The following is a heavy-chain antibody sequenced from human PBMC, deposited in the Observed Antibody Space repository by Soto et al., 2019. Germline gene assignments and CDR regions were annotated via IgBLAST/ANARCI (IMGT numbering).Heavy chain of an antibody. J-gene: IGHJ5*02. V-gene: IGHV3-33*01. D-gene: IGHD3-22*01. CDR1: GFTFSSYG. CDR2: IWYDGSNK. CDR3: ARESYDSSGYYYGNWFDP. Sequence: GSLRLSCAASGFTFSSYGMHWVRQAPGKGLEWVAVIWYDGSNKYYADSVKGRFTISRDNSKNTLYLQMNSLRAEDTAVYYCARESYDSSGYYYGNWFDPWGQGTLVTVSS.